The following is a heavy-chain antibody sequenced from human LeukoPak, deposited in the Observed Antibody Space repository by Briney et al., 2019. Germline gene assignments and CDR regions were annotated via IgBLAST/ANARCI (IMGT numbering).Heavy chain of an antibody. J-gene: IGHJ4*02. CDR1: GGSISSYY. CDR3: ARARGGGLLDY. D-gene: IGHD3-16*01. CDR2: IYYSGST. Sequence: PSETLSLTCTVSGGSISSYYWSWIRQPPGKGLEWIGYIYYSGSTNYNPSLKSRVTISVDTSKNQFSLKLSSVTAADTAVYYCARARGGGLLDYWGQETLVTVSS. V-gene: IGHV4-59*01.